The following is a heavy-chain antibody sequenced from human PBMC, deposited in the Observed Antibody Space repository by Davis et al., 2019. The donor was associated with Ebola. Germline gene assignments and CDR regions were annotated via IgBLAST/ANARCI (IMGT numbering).Heavy chain of an antibody. CDR1: GFTFSSYA. D-gene: IGHD4-17*01. J-gene: IGHJ5*02. Sequence: SLILHCPASGFTFSSYAIHRVRLVQGKGLEWVAVISDDGSNKYYADSVKGRLTISRDNAKNSLYLQMNSLGDEDTAVYYCSRVVDTVTTSWFDPWGQGTLVTVSS. V-gene: IGHV3-30-3*01. CDR2: ISDDGSNK. CDR3: SRVVDTVTTSWFDP.